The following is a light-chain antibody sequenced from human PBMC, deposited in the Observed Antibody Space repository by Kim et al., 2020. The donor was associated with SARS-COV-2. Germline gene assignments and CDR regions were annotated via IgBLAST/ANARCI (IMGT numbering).Light chain of an antibody. J-gene: IGKJ1*01. CDR3: QQYHLFWT. Sequence: CVSPGESATLSRGARETIASSFAWYQQKPGPAPRLLIYGASTRATGLPARFSGSGSGTEFTLTISSLPSEDSAVYYCQQYHLFWTFGHGTKVDIK. V-gene: IGKV3-15*01. CDR2: GAS. CDR1: ETIASS.